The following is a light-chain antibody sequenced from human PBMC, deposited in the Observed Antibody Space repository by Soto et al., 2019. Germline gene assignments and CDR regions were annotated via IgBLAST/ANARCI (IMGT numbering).Light chain of an antibody. CDR3: CSYAGSRWV. V-gene: IGLV2-11*01. CDR2: DVS. CDR1: SSDVGGYNY. J-gene: IGLJ1*01. Sequence: QSVLTQPRSVSGSPGQSVTISCTGTSSDVGGYNYVSWYQQHPGKAPKLMIYDVSKRPSGVPDRFSGSKSGNTASLTISGLQAEDEADYYCCSYAGSRWVFGTGTKVTVL.